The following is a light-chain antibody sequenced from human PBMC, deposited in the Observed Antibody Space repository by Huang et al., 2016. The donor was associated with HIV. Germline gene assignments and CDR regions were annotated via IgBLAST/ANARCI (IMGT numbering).Light chain of an antibody. Sequence: DIQMTQSPSSLSASVGDRVTITCRASQRISTYLNWYQQKPGKAPKRLIFAASTLQSVVPSTFSGSGSGTDFTLIISSLQPEDFATYYCQQTYSTAITFGQGTRLEIK. CDR2: AAS. CDR1: QRISTY. J-gene: IGKJ5*01. CDR3: QQTYSTAIT. V-gene: IGKV1-39*01.